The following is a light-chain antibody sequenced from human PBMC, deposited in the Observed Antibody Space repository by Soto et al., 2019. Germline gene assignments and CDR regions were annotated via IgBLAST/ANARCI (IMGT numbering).Light chain of an antibody. Sequence: QSALTQPASVSGSPGQSITIXCTGTSSDVGSYNLVSWYQQHPGKAPKLMIYEGSKRPSGVSNRFSGSKSGNTASLTISGLQAEDEADYYCCSYAGSSTFGVVFGGGTKLTVL. CDR1: SSDVGSYNL. V-gene: IGLV2-23*03. J-gene: IGLJ2*01. CDR2: EGS. CDR3: CSYAGSSTFGVV.